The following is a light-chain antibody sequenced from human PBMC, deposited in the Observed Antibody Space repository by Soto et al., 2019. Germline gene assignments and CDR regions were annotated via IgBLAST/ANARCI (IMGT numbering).Light chain of an antibody. V-gene: IGLV2-14*01. Sequence: QSALTQPTSVSGSPGQSITISCTGTSSDVGGYDFVSWFQQEPGKAPKLMIYDVNYRPSGISPRFSGSKSGNTASLTISGLQPEDVADYYCCSYAGRSAPYVFGPGTKLTAL. CDR2: DVN. J-gene: IGLJ1*01. CDR3: CSYAGRSAPYV. CDR1: SSDVGGYDF.